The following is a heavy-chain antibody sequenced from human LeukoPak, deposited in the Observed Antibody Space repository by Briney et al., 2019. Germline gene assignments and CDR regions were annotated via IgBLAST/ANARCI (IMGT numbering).Heavy chain of an antibody. CDR1: GFTFSSYA. CDR2: ISSNGGST. Sequence: GGSLRLSCAASGFTFSSYAMHWVRQAPGKGLEYVSAISSNGGSTYYANSVKGRFTISRDNSKNTLYLQMGSLRAEDMAVYYCARDLDGDHHYYYGMDVWGQGTTVTVSS. CDR3: ARDLDGDHHYYYGMDV. D-gene: IGHD4-17*01. J-gene: IGHJ6*02. V-gene: IGHV3-64*01.